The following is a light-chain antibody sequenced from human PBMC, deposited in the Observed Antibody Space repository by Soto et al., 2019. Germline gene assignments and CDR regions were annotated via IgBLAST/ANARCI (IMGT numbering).Light chain of an antibody. J-gene: IGKJ1*01. Sequence: DIQMTQSPSTLSASVGDRVTITCRASQSISTWLAWYQQKPGKPPKLLIYKASILENGVPSRFSGSGSGTEFTLTISSLQPDDFATYYCQQYNGYGRFGQGNKVEIK. CDR1: QSISTW. CDR2: KAS. CDR3: QQYNGYGR. V-gene: IGKV1-5*03.